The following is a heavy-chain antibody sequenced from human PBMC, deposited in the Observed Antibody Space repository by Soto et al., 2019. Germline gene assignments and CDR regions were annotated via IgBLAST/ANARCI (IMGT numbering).Heavy chain of an antibody. CDR3: ARDVQLQSFDY. CDR2: TNSDGSGT. D-gene: IGHD2-2*01. V-gene: IGHV3-74*01. J-gene: IGHJ4*02. Sequence: PGGSLRLSCAASGSTFSSYWMYWVRQAPGKGLVWVSRTNSDGSGTSYADSVKGRFTASRDNAKNTLYLQMNSLTAEDTAVYFCARDVQLQSFDYWGQGTLVTVSS. CDR1: GSTFSSYW.